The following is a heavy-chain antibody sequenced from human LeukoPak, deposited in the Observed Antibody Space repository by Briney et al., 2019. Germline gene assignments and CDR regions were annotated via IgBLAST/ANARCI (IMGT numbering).Heavy chain of an antibody. V-gene: IGHV3-53*01. Sequence: GGSLRLSCAASGFSVSNNHMSWVRQAPGKGLEWVSTIYSGGSTYYADYVKGRFTISRDNAKNTLYLQMNSLRAEDTAVYYCARVFEDFSFRREFFDYWGQGTLVTVSS. D-gene: IGHD3-10*01. CDR2: IYSGGST. J-gene: IGHJ4*02. CDR1: GFSVSNNH. CDR3: ARVFEDFSFRREFFDY.